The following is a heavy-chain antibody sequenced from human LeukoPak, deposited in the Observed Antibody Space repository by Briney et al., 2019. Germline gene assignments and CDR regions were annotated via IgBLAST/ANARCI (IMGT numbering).Heavy chain of an antibody. CDR2: IGGSGGNT. CDR1: GFTFSNYG. J-gene: IGHJ4*02. D-gene: IGHD3-3*01. Sequence: PGGSLRLSCAASGFTFSNYGMSWVRQAPGKGLEWVSCIGGSGGNTFYADSVKGRFTISRDNSKNTLHLQMNSLRAEDAAVYYCANFVWSGLSRTFNYWGQGTLVTVSS. V-gene: IGHV3-23*01. CDR3: ANFVWSGLSRTFNY.